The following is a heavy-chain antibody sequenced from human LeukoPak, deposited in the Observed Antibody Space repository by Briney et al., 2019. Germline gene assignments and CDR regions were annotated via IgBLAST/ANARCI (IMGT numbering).Heavy chain of an antibody. CDR2: LYYMRGA. V-gene: IGHV4-59*01. J-gene: IGHJ3*02. D-gene: IGHD3-22*01. CDR1: GGSISGYY. Sequence: PSETLSLTCTVSGGSISGYYWSWSRQPPGKGVEWIGNLYYMRGAWYKSSLKSRVTTSVDTSRNEFSLKLSSVTAADTAVYYCARDWYYYDSSGPGRAFDIWGQGTMVTVSS. CDR3: ARDWYYYDSSGPGRAFDI.